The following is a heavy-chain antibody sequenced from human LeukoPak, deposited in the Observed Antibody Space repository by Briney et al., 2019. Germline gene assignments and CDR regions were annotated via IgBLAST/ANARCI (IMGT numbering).Heavy chain of an antibody. CDR3: ARDLTGGSYYPSYGY. Sequence: GGSLRLSCAASGFTFDDYGMSWVRQAPGKGLEWVSYISSSGSTIYYADSVKGRFTISRDNAKNSLYLQMNSLRAEDTAVYYCARDLTGGSYYPSYGYWGQGTLVTVSS. J-gene: IGHJ4*02. CDR1: GFTFDDYG. D-gene: IGHD1-26*01. CDR2: ISSSGSTI. V-gene: IGHV3-48*03.